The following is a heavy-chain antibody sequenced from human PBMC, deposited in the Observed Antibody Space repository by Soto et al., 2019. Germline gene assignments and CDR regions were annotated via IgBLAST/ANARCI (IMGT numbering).Heavy chain of an antibody. CDR3: ARGLDYLRYFDY. Sequence: PGGSLRLSCAASGFSFGDYGMHWVRQAPGKGPEWVAVIWYDGINKDYAASVKGRVSISRDNSNNTLYLQIKSLRAEDTAVYYCARGLDYLRYFDYWGQGTLVTVSS. J-gene: IGHJ4*02. V-gene: IGHV3-33*01. CDR1: GFSFGDYG. D-gene: IGHD3-16*02. CDR2: IWYDGINK.